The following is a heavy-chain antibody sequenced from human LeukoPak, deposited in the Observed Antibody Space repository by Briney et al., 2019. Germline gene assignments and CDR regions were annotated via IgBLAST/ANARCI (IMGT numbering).Heavy chain of an antibody. V-gene: IGHV4-59*10. CDR1: GGSFSGYY. J-gene: IGHJ1*01. D-gene: IGHD3-22*01. Sequence: SETLSLTCAVYGGSFSGYYWSWIRQPAGKGLEWIGRIYTSGSTNYNPSLKSRVTMSVDTSKNQFSLKLSSVTAADTAVYYCASGYYYDSSGYEYFQHWGQGTLVTVSS. CDR2: IYTSGST. CDR3: ASGYYYDSSGYEYFQH.